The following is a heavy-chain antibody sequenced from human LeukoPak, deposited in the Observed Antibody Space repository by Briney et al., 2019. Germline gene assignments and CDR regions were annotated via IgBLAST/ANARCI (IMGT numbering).Heavy chain of an antibody. V-gene: IGHV3-53*01. D-gene: IGHD3-10*01. J-gene: IGHJ5*02. CDR3: AKGSGRPNWFDP. CDR1: GFTVSTNY. Sequence: GGSLRLSCAASGFTVSTNYMSWVRQAPGKGLEWVSVIYSSGGTSYADSVKGRFTISRDNSKNTLYLQMNSLRAEDTAVYYCAKGSGRPNWFDPWGQGTLVTVSS. CDR2: IYSSGGT.